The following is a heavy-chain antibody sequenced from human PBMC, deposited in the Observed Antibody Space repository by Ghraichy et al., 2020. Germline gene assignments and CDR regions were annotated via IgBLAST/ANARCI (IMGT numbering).Heavy chain of an antibody. Sequence: SCAASGFTFDDYAMHWVRQAPGKGLEWVSGISWNSGSIGYADSVKGRFTISRDNAKNSLYLQMNSLRAEDTALYYCAKDIGHRSELLSNNWFDPWGQGTLVTVSS. CDR1: GFTFDDYA. CDR2: ISWNSGSI. D-gene: IGHD2-15*01. J-gene: IGHJ5*02. V-gene: IGHV3-9*01. CDR3: AKDIGHRSELLSNNWFDP.